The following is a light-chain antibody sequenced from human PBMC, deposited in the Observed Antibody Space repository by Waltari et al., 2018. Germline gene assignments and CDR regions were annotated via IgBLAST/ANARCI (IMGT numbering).Light chain of an antibody. CDR1: SLPSSYA. Sequence: QLVLTQSPSASASLGASVKPTCPLSSLPSSYAIAQHHQQPEKGPRYLMKLNIDGSHSKGDGIPDRFSGSSSGAERYLTISSLQSEDEADYYCQTWGTGIPVVFGGGTKLTVL. V-gene: IGLV4-69*01. CDR3: QTWGTGIPVV. CDR2: LNIDGSH. J-gene: IGLJ2*01.